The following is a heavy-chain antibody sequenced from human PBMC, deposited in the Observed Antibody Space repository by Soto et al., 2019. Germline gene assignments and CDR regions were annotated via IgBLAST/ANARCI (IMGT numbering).Heavy chain of an antibody. D-gene: IGHD1-1*01. CDR1: GFTFSSYA. Sequence: QVQLVESGGGVVQPGRSLRLSCAASGFTFSSYAMHWVRQAPGKGLEWVAVISDDGSNKYYADSVKGRFTISRDNSNNTLYLQMNSLRAEDTAVYYCASPRLSSDGTTPIDYWGQGTLVTVSS. V-gene: IGHV3-30-3*01. J-gene: IGHJ4*02. CDR2: ISDDGSNK. CDR3: ASPRLSSDGTTPIDY.